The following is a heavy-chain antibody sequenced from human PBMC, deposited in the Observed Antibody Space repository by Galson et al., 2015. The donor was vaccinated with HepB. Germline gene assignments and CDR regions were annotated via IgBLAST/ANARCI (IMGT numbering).Heavy chain of an antibody. CDR2: ISWNSGGI. J-gene: IGHJ4*02. V-gene: IGHV3-9*01. D-gene: IGHD6-19*01. Sequence: SLRLSCAASGFTFDDYAMHWVRQVPGKGLEWVSGISWNSGGIGYADSVKGRFTISRDNAKNSLYLQMNSLRVEDAALYYCAKGRQQWLVVGSDYWGQGTLVTVSS. CDR3: AKGRQQWLVVGSDY. CDR1: GFTFDDYA.